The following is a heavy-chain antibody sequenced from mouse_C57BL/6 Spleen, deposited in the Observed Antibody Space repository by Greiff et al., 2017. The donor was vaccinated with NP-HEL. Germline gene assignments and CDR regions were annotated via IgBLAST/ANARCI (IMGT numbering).Heavy chain of an antibody. CDR3: ARRLGRDYAMDY. Sequence: EVHLVESGGGLVKPGGSLKLSCAASGFTFSDYGMHWVRQAPEKGLEWVAYISSGSSTIYFADTVKGRFTISRDNAKNTLFLQMTSLRSEDTAMYYCARRLGRDYAMDYWGQGTSVTVSS. CDR2: ISSGSSTI. D-gene: IGHD4-1*01. CDR1: GFTFSDYG. J-gene: IGHJ4*01. V-gene: IGHV5-17*01.